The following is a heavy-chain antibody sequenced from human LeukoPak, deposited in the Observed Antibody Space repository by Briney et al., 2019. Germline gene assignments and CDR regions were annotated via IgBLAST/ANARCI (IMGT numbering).Heavy chain of an antibody. CDR1: GYSFTAFY. CDR2: IHPRRGDT. D-gene: IGHD3-10*01. V-gene: IGHV1-2*02. CDR3: AREGDYGTGSYSRGCIDC. Sequence: SVTLSCKTSGYSFTAFYIHWVRLAPGQGLEWMGWIHPRRGDTNYAQKCEGRVTMTRDTSISTAYLDLSSLRSDDTAVYYCAREGDYGTGSYSRGCIDCWGQGTLVLVSS. J-gene: IGHJ4*02.